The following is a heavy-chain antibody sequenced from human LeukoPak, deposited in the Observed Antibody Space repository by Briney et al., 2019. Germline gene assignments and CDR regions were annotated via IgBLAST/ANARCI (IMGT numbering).Heavy chain of an antibody. J-gene: IGHJ4*02. CDR2: INHSGST. CDR3: AGNHLRYCSSTSCSLAWGY. CDR1: GGSFSGYY. D-gene: IGHD2-2*01. V-gene: IGHV4-34*01. Sequence: KPSETLSLTCAVYGGSFSGYYWSWIRQPPGKGLEWIGEINHSGSTNYNPSLKSRVTISVDTSKNQFSLKLSSVTAADTAVYYCAGNHLRYCSSTSCSLAWGYWGQGTLVTVSS.